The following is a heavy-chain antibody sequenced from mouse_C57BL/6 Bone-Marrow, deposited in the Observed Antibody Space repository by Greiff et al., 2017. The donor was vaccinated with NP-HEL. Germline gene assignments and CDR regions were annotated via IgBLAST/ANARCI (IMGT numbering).Heavy chain of an antibody. CDR3: AREGMVTTRYAMDY. J-gene: IGHJ4*01. V-gene: IGHV1-55*01. Sequence: VKLQQPGAELVKPGASVKMSCKASGYTFTSYWITWVKQRPGQGLEWIGDIYPGSGSTNYNEKFKSKATLTVDTSSSTAYMQLSSLTSEDSAVYYCAREGMVTTRYAMDYWGQGTSVTVSS. CDR2: IYPGSGST. CDR1: GYTFTSYW. D-gene: IGHD2-2*01.